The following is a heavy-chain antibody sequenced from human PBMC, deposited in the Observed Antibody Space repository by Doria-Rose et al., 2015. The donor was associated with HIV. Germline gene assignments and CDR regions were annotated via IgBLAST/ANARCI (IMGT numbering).Heavy chain of an antibody. CDR3: AKAPIIGPKYYFYMDV. V-gene: IGHV3-9*01. CDR1: GFSFESYA. CDR2: ISWDSGAI. D-gene: IGHD3-3*01. J-gene: IGHJ6*03. Sequence: VQLVQSGGGLVQPGRSLRLSCVGSGFSFESYAMHWVRLAPGKGLEWVAGISWDSGAIVNADSVEGRFTISRDNAKKSVYLEMRSLRPEDTALYYCAKAPIIGPKYYFYMDVWGKGTSVTVSS.